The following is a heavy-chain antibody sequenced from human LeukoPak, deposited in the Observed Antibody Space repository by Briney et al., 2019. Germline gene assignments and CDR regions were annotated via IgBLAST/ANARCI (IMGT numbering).Heavy chain of an antibody. V-gene: IGHV3-21*01. CDR1: GFTFSTYG. CDR3: ARFETVAAKPLEY. D-gene: IGHD6-19*01. CDR2: ISSTSTYI. Sequence: GGSLRLSCAASGFTFSTYGMNWVRQAPGKGLDWVSSISSTSTYILYADSVKGRFTISRDNARNSLYLQMNSLRAEDTAVYYCARFETVAAKPLEYWGQGTLVSVSS. J-gene: IGHJ4*02.